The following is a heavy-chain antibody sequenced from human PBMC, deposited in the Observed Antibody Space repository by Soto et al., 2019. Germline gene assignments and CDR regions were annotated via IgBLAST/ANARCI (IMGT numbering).Heavy chain of an antibody. D-gene: IGHD3-22*01. CDR2: ISWNSGSI. V-gene: IGHV3-9*01. Sequence: SLKISCAASGFTFDDYAMHWVRQAPGKGLEWVSGISWNSGSIGYADSVKGRFTISRDNAKNSLYLQMNSLRAEDTALYYCAKDMVDYDSSGYDAFDIWGQGTMVTVSS. CDR3: AKDMVDYDSSGYDAFDI. J-gene: IGHJ3*02. CDR1: GFTFDDYA.